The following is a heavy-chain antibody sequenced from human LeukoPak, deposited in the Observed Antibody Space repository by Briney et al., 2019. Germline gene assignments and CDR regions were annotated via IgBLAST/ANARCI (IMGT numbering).Heavy chain of an antibody. V-gene: IGHV3-21*01. J-gene: IGHJ4*02. CDR3: ARRSAYYYDSSGYYLDY. D-gene: IGHD3-22*01. CDR2: ISSSSSYI. CDR1: GFTFSSYW. Sequence: GGSLRLSCAASGFTFSSYWMNWVRQAPGKGLEWVSSISSSSSYIYYADSVKGRFTISRDNAKNSLYLQMNSLRAEDTAVYYCARRSAYYYDSSGYYLDYWGQGTLVTVSS.